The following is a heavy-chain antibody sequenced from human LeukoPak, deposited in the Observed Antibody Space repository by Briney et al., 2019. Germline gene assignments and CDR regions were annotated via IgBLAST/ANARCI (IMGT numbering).Heavy chain of an antibody. CDR2: IYHSGST. V-gene: IGHV4-30-2*01. CDR1: GGSISSGGFY. J-gene: IGHJ3*02. CDR3: ARDASAVNGDAFDI. Sequence: SETLSLTCTVSGGSISSGGFYCSWIRQPPGKGLEWIGYIYHSGSTYYNPSLKSRVTISVDRSKNQFSLKLSSVTAADTAVYYCARDASAVNGDAFDIWGQGTMVTVSS. D-gene: IGHD2-8*01.